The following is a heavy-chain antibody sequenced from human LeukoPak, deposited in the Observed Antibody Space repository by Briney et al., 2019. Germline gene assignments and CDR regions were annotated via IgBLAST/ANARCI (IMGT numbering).Heavy chain of an antibody. CDR3: ARDRSQRAYSYGPDGE. J-gene: IGHJ4*02. CDR1: GFTFSSYA. V-gene: IGHV3-30*01. D-gene: IGHD5-18*01. Sequence: GGSLRLSCAASGFTFSSYAIHWVRQAPGKGLEWVAVISYDGSNKYYADSVKGRFTISRDNSKNTLYLQINSLRGEDTAVYYCARDRSQRAYSYGPDGEWGQGTLVTASS. CDR2: ISYDGSNK.